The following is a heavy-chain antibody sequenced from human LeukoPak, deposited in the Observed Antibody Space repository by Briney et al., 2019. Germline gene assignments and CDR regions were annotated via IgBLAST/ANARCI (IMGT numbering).Heavy chain of an antibody. J-gene: IGHJ4*02. CDR3: AKAPVTTCRGAFCYPFDY. Sequence: GGSLRLSCAASGFTFSSYAMSWVRQAPGKGLEWVSAISDTGNTYHADSVKGRFTISRDSSKNPLFLQMNRLRPEDAAVYYCAKAPVTTCRGAFCYPFDYWGLGTLVTVSS. CDR2: ISDTGNT. D-gene: IGHD2-15*01. CDR1: GFTFSSYA. V-gene: IGHV3-23*01.